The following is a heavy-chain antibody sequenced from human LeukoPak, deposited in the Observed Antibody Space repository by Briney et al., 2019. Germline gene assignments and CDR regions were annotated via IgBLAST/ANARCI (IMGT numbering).Heavy chain of an antibody. V-gene: IGHV1-69*06. CDR3: ARDYCSGGSCVYYFDY. J-gene: IGHJ4*02. Sequence: GASVKVSCKASGGTFSSYAISWVRQAPGQGLEWMGGIIPIFGTANYAQKFQGRVTITADKSTSTAYMELSSLRSEDTAVYYCARDYCSGGSCVYYFDYWGQGTLVTVSS. CDR2: IIPIFGTA. CDR1: GGTFSSYA. D-gene: IGHD2-15*01.